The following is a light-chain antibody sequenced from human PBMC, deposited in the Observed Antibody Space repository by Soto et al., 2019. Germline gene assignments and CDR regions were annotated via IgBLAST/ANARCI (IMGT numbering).Light chain of an antibody. CDR3: TSYTGSSTLYV. Sequence: QSVLTQPASVSGSPGQSITISCAGTSSDVGSYNYVSWYQQHPGTAPKLMIYDVNNRPSGVSNRFSGSKSGNTASLIISGLQAEDEADYYCTSYTGSSTLYVFGPGTKVTVL. CDR2: DVN. J-gene: IGLJ1*01. CDR1: SSDVGSYNY. V-gene: IGLV2-14*03.